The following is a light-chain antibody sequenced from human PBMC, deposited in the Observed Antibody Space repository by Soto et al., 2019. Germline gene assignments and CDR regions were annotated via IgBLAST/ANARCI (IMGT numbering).Light chain of an antibody. CDR3: QHYNNWPASR. J-gene: IGKJ5*01. V-gene: IGKV3-15*01. Sequence: EIVRPHSPATLSVSPGERATLSCRASQSFGXNLASYQKSPGQAPRLVIXGESTRATGLPARFIGSGSGKEFTLTISSLQSEDFAVYYCQHYNNWPASRFGQGTRLEIK. CDR2: GES. CDR1: QSFGXN.